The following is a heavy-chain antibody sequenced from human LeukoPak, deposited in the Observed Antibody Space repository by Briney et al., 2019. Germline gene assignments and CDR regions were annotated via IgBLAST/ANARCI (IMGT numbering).Heavy chain of an antibody. CDR3: AEIGITMIGGV. V-gene: IGHV3-48*03. Sequence: GGSLRLSCAASGFTFSSYEMNWVRQAPGKGLEWVSYISSSGSTIYYADSVKGRFTMSRDNAKNSLYLDMNSLRDYDKRVYYCAEIGITMIGGVWGKGPTVTISS. CDR1: GFTFSSYE. D-gene: IGHD3-10*02. CDR2: ISSSGSTI. J-gene: IGHJ6*04.